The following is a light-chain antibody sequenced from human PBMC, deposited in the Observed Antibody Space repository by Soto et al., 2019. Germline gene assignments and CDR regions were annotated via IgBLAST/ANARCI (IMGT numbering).Light chain of an antibody. CDR1: KLGDKY. CDR2: QDY. V-gene: IGLV3-1*01. J-gene: IGLJ1*01. CDR3: QTWDTSIAS. Sequence: SYELTQPPSVSVSPGQTASITCSGDKLGDKYACWYQHKPGQSPVVVIYQDYKRPSGIPERFSGSNSGNTATLTISGTQAMDEADYYCQTWDTSIASFGTGTKLTVL.